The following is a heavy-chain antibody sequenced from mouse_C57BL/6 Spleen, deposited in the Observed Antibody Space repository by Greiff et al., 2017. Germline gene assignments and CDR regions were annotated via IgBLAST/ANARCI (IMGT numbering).Heavy chain of an antibody. CDR1: GYTFTSYW. Sequence: QVQLQQPGAELVMPGASVKLSCKASGYTFTSYWMHWVKQRPGQGLEWIGEIDPSDSYTNYNQKFKGKSTLTVDKSSSTAYMQLSSLTSEDSAVYYCARGELGSSYGGYFDVWGTGTTVTVSS. V-gene: IGHV1-69*01. J-gene: IGHJ1*03. D-gene: IGHD1-1*01. CDR2: IDPSDSYT. CDR3: ARGELGSSYGGYFDV.